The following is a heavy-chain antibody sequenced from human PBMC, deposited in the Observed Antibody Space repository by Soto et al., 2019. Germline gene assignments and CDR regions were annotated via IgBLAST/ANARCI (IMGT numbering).Heavy chain of an antibody. Sequence: QVHLVQSGAEVKKPVASVKVSCKGSGYIFTTYGITWVRQAPGQGLEWMGWISAHNGNTNYAQKLQGRVTVTRDTSTSTAYMELRNLRSDDTAVYYCARGRYGDYWGQGALVTVSS. V-gene: IGHV1-18*01. CDR3: ARGRYGDY. CDR1: GYIFTTYG. D-gene: IGHD1-1*01. J-gene: IGHJ4*02. CDR2: ISAHNGNT.